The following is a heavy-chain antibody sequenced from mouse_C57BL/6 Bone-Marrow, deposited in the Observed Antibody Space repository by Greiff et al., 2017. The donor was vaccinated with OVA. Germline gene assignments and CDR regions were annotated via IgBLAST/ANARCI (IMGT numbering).Heavy chain of an antibody. D-gene: IGHD2-3*01. CDR3: TSYDNFDY. CDR2: IDPENGGI. V-gene: IGHV14-4*01. Sequence: VQLQQSGAELVRPGASVKLSCTASGFNFTDYSMHWVKQRPEQGLEWIGWIDPENGGIEYAAKFKGKATLTADTSSNTAYLQLSSLTSEDTAVYYCTSYDNFDYWGQGTTLTVSS. CDR1: GFNFTDYS. J-gene: IGHJ2*01.